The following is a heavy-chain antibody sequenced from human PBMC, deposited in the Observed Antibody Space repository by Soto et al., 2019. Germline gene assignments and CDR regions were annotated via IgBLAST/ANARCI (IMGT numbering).Heavy chain of an antibody. D-gene: IGHD2-15*01. CDR2: IIPIFGTA. J-gene: IGHJ6*02. CDR3: ARDLRHSEDIVVVVAATNYYYYGMDV. CDR1: GGTFSSYA. V-gene: IGHV1-69*13. Sequence: SVKVSCKASGGTFSSYAISWVRQAPGQGLEWMGGIIPIFGTANYAQKFQGRVTITADESTSTAYMELSSLRSEDTAVYYCARDLRHSEDIVVVVAATNYYYYGMDVWGQGTTVTVSS.